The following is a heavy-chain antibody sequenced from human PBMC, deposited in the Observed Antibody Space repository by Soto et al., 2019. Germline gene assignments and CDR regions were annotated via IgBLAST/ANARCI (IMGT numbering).Heavy chain of an antibody. Sequence: TSETLSLTCAVYGGSFSGYYWSWIRQPPGKGLEWIGEINHSGSTNYNPSLKSRVTISVDTSKNQFSLKLSSVTAADTALYYCAKEKDTLTGYYNVGAFDIWGQGTMVTVSS. CDR3: AKEKDTLTGYYNVGAFDI. D-gene: IGHD3-9*01. CDR1: GGSFSGYY. CDR2: INHSGST. J-gene: IGHJ3*02. V-gene: IGHV4-34*01.